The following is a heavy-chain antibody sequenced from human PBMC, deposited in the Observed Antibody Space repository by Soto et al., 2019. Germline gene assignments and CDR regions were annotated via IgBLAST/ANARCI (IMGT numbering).Heavy chain of an antibody. CDR2: ISAYNGNT. V-gene: IGHV1-18*01. J-gene: IGHJ5*02. D-gene: IGHD3-3*01. CDR3: ARDPLLRFLEWLPLAQNWFEP. Sequence: ASVKISCKASGYTFTSYGISWVRQAPGQGLEWMGWISAYNGNTNYAQKLQGRVTMTTDTSTSTAYMELRSLRSDDTAVYYCARDPLLRFLEWLPLAQNWFEPWGKGTLVTVSS. CDR1: GYTFTSYG.